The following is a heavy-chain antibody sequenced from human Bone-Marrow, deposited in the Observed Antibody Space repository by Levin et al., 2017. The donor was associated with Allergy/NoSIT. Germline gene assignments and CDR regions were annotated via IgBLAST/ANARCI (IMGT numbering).Heavy chain of an antibody. V-gene: IGHV3-23*01. CDR2: ITNSGRT. Sequence: GESLKISCAASGFTFSNYAMSWVRQAPGKGLEWVSAITNSGRTYYADSVKGRFTGSRDNSKNTLYLQMNSLRADDTAVCYCAKEMTTVVPVFDYWGQGSLVTVSS. J-gene: IGHJ4*02. CDR1: GFTFSNYA. CDR3: AKEMTTVVPVFDY. D-gene: IGHD4-23*01.